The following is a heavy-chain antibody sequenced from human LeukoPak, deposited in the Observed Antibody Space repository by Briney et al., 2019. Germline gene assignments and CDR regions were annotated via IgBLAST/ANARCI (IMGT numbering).Heavy chain of an antibody. D-gene: IGHD3-22*01. J-gene: IGHJ4*02. CDR3: AVITTVVY. Sequence: PSETLSLTCTVSGGSISSSSYYWGWIRQPPGKGLEWIGSIYYSGSTYYNPSLKSRVTISVDTSKNQFSLKLSSVTAADTAVYYCAVITTVVYWGQGTLVTVSS. V-gene: IGHV4-39*07. CDR1: GGSISSSSYY. CDR2: IYYSGST.